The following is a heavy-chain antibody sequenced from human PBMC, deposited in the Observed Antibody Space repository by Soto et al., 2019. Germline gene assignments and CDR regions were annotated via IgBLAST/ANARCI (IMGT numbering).Heavy chain of an antibody. CDR2: ISGSGGST. V-gene: IGHV3-23*01. CDR3: AKGGYCSGGSCYPLYYYYGMDV. Sequence: LRLSCAASGFTFSSYAMSWVRQAPGKGLEWVSAISGSGGSTYYADSVKGRFTISRDNSKNTLYLQMNSLRAEDTAVYYCAKGGYCSGGSCYPLYYYYGMDVWGQGTTVTVSS. D-gene: IGHD2-15*01. J-gene: IGHJ6*02. CDR1: GFTFSSYA.